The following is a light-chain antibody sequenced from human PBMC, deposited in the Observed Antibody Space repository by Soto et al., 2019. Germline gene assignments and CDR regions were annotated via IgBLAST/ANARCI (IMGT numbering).Light chain of an antibody. CDR1: QSVTNNQ. CDR2: GAS. V-gene: IGKV3-20*01. CDR3: YQYGSTPPT. Sequence: EIVMTQSPGTLSLSPGERATLSCRASQSVTNNQLAWFRQKPGQAPRLLIWGASNRATGIPDRFSGSGSGTDFTLTISRLERADFVMFYCYQYGSTPPTFGPGTKVEIK. J-gene: IGKJ1*01.